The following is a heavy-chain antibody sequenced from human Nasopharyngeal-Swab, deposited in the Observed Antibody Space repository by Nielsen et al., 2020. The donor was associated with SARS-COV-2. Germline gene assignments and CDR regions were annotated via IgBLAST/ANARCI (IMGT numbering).Heavy chain of an antibody. CDR2: IYTSGST. V-gene: IGHV4-61*02. CDR1: GGSISRGSYY. Sequence: SETLSLTCTVSGGSISRGSYYWSWNRQPAGKGLEWIGRIYTSGSTNYNPSLKSRVTISVDTSKNQFSLKLSSVTAADTAVYYCARDIGYAGYLDYWGQGTLVTVSS. CDR3: ARDIGYAGYLDY. J-gene: IGHJ4*02. D-gene: IGHD3-9*01.